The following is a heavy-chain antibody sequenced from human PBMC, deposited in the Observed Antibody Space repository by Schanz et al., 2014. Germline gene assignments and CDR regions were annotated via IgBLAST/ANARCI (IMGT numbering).Heavy chain of an antibody. D-gene: IGHD4-17*01. Sequence: LVVESGGGLVQPGGSLRLSCAASGFTFRNNWMHWFRQGPGKGLSWVSRTSNDGSFTTFADSVKGRFTISRDNAKNTLYLQMNSLRAEDTAVYYCVRDTDYHFDYWGQGTLVTVSS. V-gene: IGHV3-74*01. CDR1: GFTFRNNW. J-gene: IGHJ4*02. CDR2: TSNDGSFT. CDR3: VRDTDYHFDY.